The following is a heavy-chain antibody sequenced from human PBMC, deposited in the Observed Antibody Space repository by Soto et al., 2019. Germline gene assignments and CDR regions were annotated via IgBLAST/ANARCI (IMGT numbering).Heavy chain of an antibody. Sequence: VKFACKASGIRFRMSAGRWMRQARGQPLQWIGRIVVGSGSTTYAQIVQERITITRDMSTSTVYMDLRSLSPEDTAMYYCAADAHQDDFWSSYPYYFYYMDVWGQGTTVTVTS. V-gene: IGHV1-58*01. D-gene: IGHD3-3*01. CDR1: GIRFRMSA. CDR2: IVVGSGST. CDR3: AADAHQDDFWSSYPYYFYYMDV. J-gene: IGHJ6*02.